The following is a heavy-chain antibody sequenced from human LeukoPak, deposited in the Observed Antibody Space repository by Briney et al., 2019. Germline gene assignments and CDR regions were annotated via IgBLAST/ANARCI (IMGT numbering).Heavy chain of an antibody. CDR2: IYSGGST. CDR1: GFTVSSNY. Sequence: GGSLRLSCAASGFTVSSNYMSWVRQAPGKGLEWVSVIYSGGSTYYADSVKGRFTISRDNSKNTLYLQMNSLRAEDTAVYYCARDQGNLFFDYWGQGTLVTVSP. J-gene: IGHJ4*02. D-gene: IGHD4-23*01. CDR3: ARDQGNLFFDY. V-gene: IGHV3-53*01.